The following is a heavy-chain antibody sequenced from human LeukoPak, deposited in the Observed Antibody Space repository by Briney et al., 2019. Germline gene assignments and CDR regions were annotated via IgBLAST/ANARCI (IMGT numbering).Heavy chain of an antibody. J-gene: IGHJ3*02. CDR2: IYYSGST. Sequence: LETPSLTRTVSGGSISSYYWRWIRQPPGKGLEWIGYIYYSGSTNYNPSLKSRVTMSVDTSKNQFSLKLSSVTAADTAVYYCASGSDDAFDIWGQGTMVTVSS. D-gene: IGHD1-26*01. CDR1: GGSISSYY. V-gene: IGHV4-59*12. CDR3: ASGSDDAFDI.